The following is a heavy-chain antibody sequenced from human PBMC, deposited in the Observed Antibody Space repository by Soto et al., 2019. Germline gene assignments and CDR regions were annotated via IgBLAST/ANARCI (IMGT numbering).Heavy chain of an antibody. V-gene: IGHV3-48*01. CDR2: ISTSGATR. CDR3: ARFVGSGFDY. D-gene: IGHD6-19*01. J-gene: IGHJ4*02. Sequence: EVQLVESGGGLVQPGGSLRLSCVASGFTFSTASLNWVRQAQGKGLEWGAHISTSGATRYYADSVKGRFTMSRDNAETSLYMAMDRLRSEYTAVYYCARFVGSGFDYGGQGTLVTVS. CDR1: GFTFSTAS.